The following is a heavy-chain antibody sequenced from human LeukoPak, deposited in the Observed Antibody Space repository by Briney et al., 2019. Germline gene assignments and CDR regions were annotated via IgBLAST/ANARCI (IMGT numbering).Heavy chain of an antibody. CDR2: IYYSGST. CDR3: ARRQGYCSGDSCYPFDY. D-gene: IGHD2-15*01. V-gene: IGHV4-39*01. Sequence: SETLSLTCTVSGGSISSTGYYWGWIRQPPGKGLEWIGTIYYSGSTYYNPSLKSRVTIFVDTSKNQFSLKLSSVTAADTAVYYCARRQGYCSGDSCYPFDYWGQGTLVAVSS. J-gene: IGHJ4*02. CDR1: GGSISSTGYY.